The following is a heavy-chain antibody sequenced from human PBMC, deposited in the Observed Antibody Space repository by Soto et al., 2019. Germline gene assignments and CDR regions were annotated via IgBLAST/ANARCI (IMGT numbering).Heavy chain of an antibody. D-gene: IGHD2-15*01. CDR1: GGTFRNLA. CDR2: FIPIIGGG. J-gene: IGHJ3*01. Sequence: QVQLVQSGAEVKKPGSSVKVSCKASGGTFRNLAINWVRQAPGQGLEWMGGFIPIIGGGINAQKFQGRVTITSNESTSTDYMELSSLQSEATAMYFCARRSVSHSNAFDFWGQGTMVTVSS. CDR3: ARRSVSHSNAFDF. V-gene: IGHV1-69*01.